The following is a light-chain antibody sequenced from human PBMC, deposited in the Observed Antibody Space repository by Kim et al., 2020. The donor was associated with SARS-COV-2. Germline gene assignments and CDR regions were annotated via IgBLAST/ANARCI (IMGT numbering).Light chain of an antibody. J-gene: IGLJ1*01. V-gene: IGLV3-21*04. CDR2: YDS. CDR3: QVWDGISEFV. Sequence: VAPGKTARITCGGDNIGLKSVHWYQQKPGQAPLLVIYYDSDRPSGIPERFSGSNSGNTATLTISRVEAGDEGDYYCQVWDGISEFVFGTGTKVTVL. CDR1: NIGLKS.